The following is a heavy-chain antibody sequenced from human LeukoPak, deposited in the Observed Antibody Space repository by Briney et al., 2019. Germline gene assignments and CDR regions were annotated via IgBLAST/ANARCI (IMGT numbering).Heavy chain of an antibody. Sequence: ASVKVSCKASGYTFTSYYMHWVRQAPGQGLEWMGLINPAGGSTSYAQQFQGRISMSRDTSTSTVYMEMSSLTSEDTALYYCARESTAFDYWGQGTLVTVSS. CDR1: GYTFTSYY. V-gene: IGHV1-46*01. CDR2: INPAGGST. CDR3: ARESTAFDY. J-gene: IGHJ4*02.